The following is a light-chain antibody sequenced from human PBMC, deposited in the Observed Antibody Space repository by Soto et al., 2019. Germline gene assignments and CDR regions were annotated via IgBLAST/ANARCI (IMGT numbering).Light chain of an antibody. V-gene: IGLV1-44*01. CDR1: SSNIGSNT. J-gene: IGLJ3*02. CDR2: DNN. Sequence: QSVLTQPPSASGTPGQRVTISCSGSSSNIGSNTVNWYQQLPGTAPKLLIYDNNERPSGVPDRFSGSKSGTSGSLAIGGLQSEDEADYYCAAWDDSLNAWVFGGGTKVTVL. CDR3: AAWDDSLNAWV.